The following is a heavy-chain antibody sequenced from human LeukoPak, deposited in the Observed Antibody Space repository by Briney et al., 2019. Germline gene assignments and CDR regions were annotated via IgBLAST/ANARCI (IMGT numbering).Heavy chain of an antibody. V-gene: IGHV4-59*01. D-gene: IGHD3-9*01. CDR2: LSKSGNT. Sequence: SETLSLTCTVSGGSISSYYWSWIRLPPGKGLEWIGYLSKSGNTNYSPSLKSRVAIFGGTSKNQFFLKLSSVTAADTAVYYCARARYVNSFYAFDIWGQGTLVTVSS. CDR3: ARARYVNSFYAFDI. J-gene: IGHJ3*02. CDR1: GGSISSYY.